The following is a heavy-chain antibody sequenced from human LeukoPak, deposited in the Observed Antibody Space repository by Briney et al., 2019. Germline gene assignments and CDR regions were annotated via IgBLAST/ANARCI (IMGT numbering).Heavy chain of an antibody. J-gene: IGHJ4*02. Sequence: SQTLSLTCAISGDSVSSNSAAWNSIRQSPSRGLEWLGRTYYRSKWSNNYAISVKSRITINPATSKNQISLQLNSVTPEDTAVYYCARGLYDSSWYYLDYWGQGTLVTVSS. CDR1: GDSVSSNSAA. D-gene: IGHD6-13*01. CDR2: TYYRSKWSN. V-gene: IGHV6-1*01. CDR3: ARGLYDSSWYYLDY.